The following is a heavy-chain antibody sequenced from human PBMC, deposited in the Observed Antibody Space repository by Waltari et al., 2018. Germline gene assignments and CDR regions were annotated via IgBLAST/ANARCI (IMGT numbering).Heavy chain of an antibody. D-gene: IGHD7-27*01. Sequence: EVQLVESGGGLVQPGGSLRLSCAASGFTFSRYWMSWVRQAPGKGLEWVANIKQDGSEKYYVDSVKGRFTISRDNAKNSLYLQMNSLRAEDTAVYYCARAPPGDRRQYFDLWGRGTLVTVSS. J-gene: IGHJ2*01. CDR1: GFTFSRYW. CDR2: IKQDGSEK. CDR3: ARAPPGDRRQYFDL. V-gene: IGHV3-7*01.